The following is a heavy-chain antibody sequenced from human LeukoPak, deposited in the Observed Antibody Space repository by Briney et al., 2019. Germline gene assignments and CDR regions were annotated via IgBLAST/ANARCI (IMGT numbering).Heavy chain of an antibody. V-gene: IGHV4-39*07. CDR3: ARVGSGYSYGFFDY. CDR2: IYYSGST. J-gene: IGHJ4*02. D-gene: IGHD5-18*01. CDR1: GYSISRSNYY. Sequence: PSETLSLTCTVSGYSISRSNYYWGWIRQPPGTGLEWIGSIYYSGSTYYNPSLRSRVTISVDTSKSQFSLKLSSVTAADTAVYYCARVGSGYSYGFFDYWGQGTLVTVSS.